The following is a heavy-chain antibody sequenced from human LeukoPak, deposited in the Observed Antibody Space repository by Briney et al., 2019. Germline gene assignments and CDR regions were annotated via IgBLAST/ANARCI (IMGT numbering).Heavy chain of an antibody. CDR2: IIPILGIA. V-gene: IGHV1-69*02. J-gene: IGHJ4*02. CDR3: ARAYGEYCGGDCYSDYYFDY. CDR1: GGTFSSYT. Sequence: ASVKVSCKASGGTFSSYTISWVRQAPGQGLEWMGRIIPILGIANYAQKFQGRVTITADKSTSTAYMELSSLRPEDTAVYYCARAYGEYCGGDCYSDYYFDYWGQGTLVTVSS. D-gene: IGHD2-21*02.